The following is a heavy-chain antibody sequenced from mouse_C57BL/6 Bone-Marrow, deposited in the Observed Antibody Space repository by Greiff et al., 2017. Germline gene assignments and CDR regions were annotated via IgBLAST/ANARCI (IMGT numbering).Heavy chain of an antibody. CDR2: IYPRDGST. Sequence: VQLQQSGPELVKPGASVKLSCKASGYTFTSYDINWVKQRPGQGLEWIGWIYPRDGSTKYNEKFKGKVTLTVETSSSTAYMELHSLTSEVAAVYFCARDCGSSYWYFDVWGTGTTVTVAS. CDR1: GYTFTSYD. CDR3: ARDCGSSYWYFDV. J-gene: IGHJ1*03. V-gene: IGHV1-85*01. D-gene: IGHD1-1*01.